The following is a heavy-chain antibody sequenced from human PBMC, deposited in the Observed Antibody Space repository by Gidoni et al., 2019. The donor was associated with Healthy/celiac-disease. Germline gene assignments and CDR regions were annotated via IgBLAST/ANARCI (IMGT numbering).Heavy chain of an antibody. V-gene: IGHV3-73*02. Sequence: EVQLVESGGGLVQPGGSLKLSCAASGFTFSGSAMHWVRQASGKGLEWVGRIRSKANSYATAYAASVKGRFTISRDDSKNTAYLQMNSLKTEDTAVYYCTRHVGTVANHPPGFDYWGQGTLVTVSS. CDR3: TRHVGTVANHPPGFDY. CDR1: GFTFSGSA. D-gene: IGHD1-1*01. CDR2: IRSKANSYAT. J-gene: IGHJ4*02.